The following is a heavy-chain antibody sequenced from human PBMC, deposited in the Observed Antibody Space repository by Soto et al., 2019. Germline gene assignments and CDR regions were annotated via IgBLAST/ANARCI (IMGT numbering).Heavy chain of an antibody. CDR1: GGTFSSFS. CDR3: ARDLIKMAVRGFWVN. Sequence: QVHVMQSGPQVKKPGSSVKVSCKTYGGTFSSFSISWVRQAPGQGLEWMGGIIPVSGTANYAHNLQDRVTITADESTRKSYMELSSLTSDDTAIYYCARDLIKMAVRGFWVNWGQGSLVTDAS. CDR2: IIPVSGTA. D-gene: IGHD3-16*01. J-gene: IGHJ4*02. V-gene: IGHV1-69*01.